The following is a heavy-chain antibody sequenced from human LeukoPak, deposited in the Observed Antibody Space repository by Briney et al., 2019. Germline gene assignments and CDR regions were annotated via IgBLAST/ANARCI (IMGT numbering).Heavy chain of an antibody. Sequence: GGSLRLSCAASGFTFSSYGMHWVRQAPGKGLEWVAVISYDGSNKYHADSVKGRFTISRDNSKNTLYLQMNSLRAEDTAVYYCANLNYDILTGSPNYYGMDVWGQGTTVTVSS. CDR1: GFTFSSYG. CDR3: ANLNYDILTGSPNYYGMDV. J-gene: IGHJ6*02. CDR2: ISYDGSNK. V-gene: IGHV3-30*18. D-gene: IGHD3-9*01.